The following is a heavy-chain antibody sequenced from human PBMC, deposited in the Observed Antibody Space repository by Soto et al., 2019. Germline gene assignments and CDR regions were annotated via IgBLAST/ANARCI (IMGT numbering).Heavy chain of an antibody. CDR1: GFTFSSYS. D-gene: IGHD3-3*01. V-gene: IGHV3-48*01. Sequence: GGSLRLSCAASGFTFSSYSMNWVRQAPGKGLEWVSYISSSSSTIYYADSVKGRFTISRDNAKNSLYLQMNSLRAEDTAVYYCASATYDFWSTGAFDIWGQGTMVTVSS. CDR3: ASATYDFWSTGAFDI. CDR2: ISSSSSTI. J-gene: IGHJ3*02.